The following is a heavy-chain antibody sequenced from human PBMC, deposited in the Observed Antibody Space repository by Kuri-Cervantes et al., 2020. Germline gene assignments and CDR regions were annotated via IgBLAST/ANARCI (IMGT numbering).Heavy chain of an antibody. CDR3: AREIVEYSSSPGVYYYGMDV. D-gene: IGHD6-6*01. CDR2: INPNSGGT. J-gene: IGHJ6*02. Sequence: ASVKVSCKASGYTFTGYYMHWVRQAPGQGLEWMGWINPNSGGTNYAQKFQGRVTMTRDTSISTAYMGLSSLRSEDTAVYYCAREIVEYSSSPGVYYYGMDVWGQGTTVTVSS. V-gene: IGHV1-2*02. CDR1: GYTFTGYY.